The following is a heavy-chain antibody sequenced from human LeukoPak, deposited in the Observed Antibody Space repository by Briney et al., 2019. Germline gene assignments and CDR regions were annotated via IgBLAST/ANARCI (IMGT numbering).Heavy chain of an antibody. Sequence: SETLSLTCAVYGGSFSGYYWSWIRQPPGKGLEWIGSIYYSGSTSYNPSLKSRVTISVDTSKNQFSPKLTSVTAADTAVYYCARIVGVTDYFDYWGQGTLVTVSS. J-gene: IGHJ4*02. D-gene: IGHD1-26*01. CDR2: IYYSGST. CDR3: ARIVGVTDYFDY. CDR1: GGSFSGYY. V-gene: IGHV4-34*01.